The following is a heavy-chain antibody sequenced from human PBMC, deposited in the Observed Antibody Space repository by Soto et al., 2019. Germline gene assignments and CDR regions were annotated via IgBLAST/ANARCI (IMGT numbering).Heavy chain of an antibody. CDR1: GFSFAGYA. D-gene: IGHD3-3*01. CDR3: AKTENFNGYYTAFDY. V-gene: IGHV3-23*01. CDR2: ISGGGGST. J-gene: IGHJ4*02. Sequence: EVQLSESGGGLVQPGDSLRLSSAASGFSFAGYAVTWVRQAPGKGLEWVAAISGGGGSTYYADSVKGRFTISRDNSRYTLYLQMNSLTAGDAAVYYCAKTENFNGYYTAFDYWGRGARVTVSS.